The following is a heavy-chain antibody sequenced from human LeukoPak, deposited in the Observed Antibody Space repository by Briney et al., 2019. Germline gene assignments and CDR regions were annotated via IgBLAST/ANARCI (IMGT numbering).Heavy chain of an antibody. D-gene: IGHD3-3*01. CDR1: GYTFTGYY. Sequence: ASVKVSCKASGYTFTGYYMHWVRQAPGQGLEWMGRINPNSGGTNYAQKFQGRVTMTRDTSISTAYMELSRLRSDDTAVYYCAEGGTIFGVVDDNWFDPWGQGTLVTVSS. V-gene: IGHV1-2*06. CDR3: AEGGTIFGVVDDNWFDP. J-gene: IGHJ5*02. CDR2: INPNSGGT.